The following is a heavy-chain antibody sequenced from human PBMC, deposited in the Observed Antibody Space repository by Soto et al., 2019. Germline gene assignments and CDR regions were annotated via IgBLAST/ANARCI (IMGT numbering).Heavy chain of an antibody. CDR1: GGSISSYY. Sequence: SETLSLTCTVSGGSISSYYWSWIRQPPGKGLEWIGYIYYSGSTNYNPSLKSRVTISVDTSKNQFSLKLSSVTAADTAVYYCARVGIYRYYYYGMDVWGQGTRVTVS. J-gene: IGHJ6*02. CDR3: ARVGIYRYYYYGMDV. V-gene: IGHV4-59*01. D-gene: IGHD5-12*01. CDR2: IYYSGST.